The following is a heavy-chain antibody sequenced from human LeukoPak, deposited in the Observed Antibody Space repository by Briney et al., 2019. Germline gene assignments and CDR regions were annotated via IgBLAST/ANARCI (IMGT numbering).Heavy chain of an antibody. Sequence: GGFLRLSCAASGFTFSSYSMNWVRQAPGKGLEWVSSISSSSSYIYYADSVKGRFTISRDNAKNSLYLQMNSLRAEDTAVYYCARDSRDDFWSGYSRGAFDIWGQGTMVTVSS. CDR1: GFTFSSYS. CDR3: ARDSRDDFWSGYSRGAFDI. CDR2: ISSSSSYI. V-gene: IGHV3-21*01. D-gene: IGHD3-3*01. J-gene: IGHJ3*02.